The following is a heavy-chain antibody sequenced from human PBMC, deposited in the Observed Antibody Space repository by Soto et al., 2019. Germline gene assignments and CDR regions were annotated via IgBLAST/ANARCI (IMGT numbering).Heavy chain of an antibody. D-gene: IGHD1-26*01. CDR2: LYYTGTT. Sequence: QLQLQESGPGLVKPSETLSLMCTVSGGSISSSSYYRGWIRQPPGKGLECIGSLYYTGTTYYNPSLKSRVTISVDASKNQFFLKLSSVTAADTALYYCARQWARGDSRGAFDIWGQGTMVTVSS. J-gene: IGHJ3*02. CDR3: ARQWARGDSRGAFDI. CDR1: GGSISSSSYY. V-gene: IGHV4-39*01.